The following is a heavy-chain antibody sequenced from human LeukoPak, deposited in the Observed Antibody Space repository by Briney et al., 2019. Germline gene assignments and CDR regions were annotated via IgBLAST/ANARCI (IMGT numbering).Heavy chain of an antibody. Sequence: SEALSLTCAVSGYSITTYYWSWIRQPPGKGLEWIGYMYYSGSANYNPSLKSRVTISVDTSKNQFSLKLSSVTAADTAVYYCARHCYDSSGYPLVLDYWGQGTLVTVSS. CDR2: MYYSGSA. CDR3: ARHCYDSSGYPLVLDY. D-gene: IGHD3-22*01. V-gene: IGHV4-59*08. CDR1: GYSITTYY. J-gene: IGHJ4*02.